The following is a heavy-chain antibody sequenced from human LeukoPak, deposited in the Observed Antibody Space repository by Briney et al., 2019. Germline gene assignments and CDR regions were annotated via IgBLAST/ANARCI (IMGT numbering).Heavy chain of an antibody. D-gene: IGHD6-6*01. CDR1: GYTFTSYY. V-gene: IGHV1-2*02. Sequence: ASVKVSCKASGYTFTSYYMHWVRQAPGQGLEWMGWINPNSGGTNYAQKFQGRVTMTRDTSISTAYMELSRLRSDDTAVYYCARDRSSVFASQLVQYYYYMDVWGKGTTVTVSS. CDR3: ARDRSSVFASQLVQYYYYMDV. J-gene: IGHJ6*03. CDR2: INPNSGGT.